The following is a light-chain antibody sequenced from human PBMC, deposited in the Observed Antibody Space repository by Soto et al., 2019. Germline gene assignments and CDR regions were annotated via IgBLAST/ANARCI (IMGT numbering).Light chain of an antibody. Sequence: QHVLTQPASVSGSPGQSITISCTGTSRDVGAYDYVSWYLQYPDKAPQLLIYYVDHRPSGVSSRFSGSKSGNTASLTISGLQAEDEGDYYCCSYADGSIYFFGTGTKLTVL. J-gene: IGLJ1*01. V-gene: IGLV2-14*03. CDR2: YVD. CDR1: SRDVGAYDY. CDR3: CSYADGSIYF.